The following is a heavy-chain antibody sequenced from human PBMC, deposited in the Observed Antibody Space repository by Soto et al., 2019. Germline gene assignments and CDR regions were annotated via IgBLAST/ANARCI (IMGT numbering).Heavy chain of an antibody. CDR1: GFTFSSYG. V-gene: IGHV3-33*01. D-gene: IGHD6-13*01. CDR3: AREQYSSSWDYYYYGMDV. CDR2: IWYDGSNK. J-gene: IGHJ6*02. Sequence: QVQLVESGGGVVQPGRSLRLSCAASGFTFSSYGMHWVRQAPGKGLEWVAVIWYDGSNKYYADSVKGRFTISRDNSKNTLYPQMNSLRAEDTAVYYGAREQYSSSWDYYYYGMDVWGQGTTVTVSS.